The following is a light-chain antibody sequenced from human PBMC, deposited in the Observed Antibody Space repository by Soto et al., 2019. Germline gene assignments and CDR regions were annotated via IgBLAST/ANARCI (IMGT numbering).Light chain of an antibody. V-gene: IGLV2-14*01. CDR3: SSYTTSSTLSYV. CDR2: EFT. CDR1: SSDVGDYNY. J-gene: IGLJ1*01. Sequence: QSVLTQPASVSGSPGQSITISCTGTSSDVGDYNYVSWYQHHPGKAPKVIIYEFTNRPSGVSNRFSGSKSGNTASLTISGLQVEDEAEYYCSSYTTSSTLSYVFGIGTKLTVL.